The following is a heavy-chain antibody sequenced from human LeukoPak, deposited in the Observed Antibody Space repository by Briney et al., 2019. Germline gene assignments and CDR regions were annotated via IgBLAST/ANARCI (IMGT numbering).Heavy chain of an antibody. CDR1: GGSFSGYY. J-gene: IGHJ3*02. V-gene: IGHV4-34*01. CDR2: INHSGST. Sequence: KTSETLSLTCAVYGGSFSGYYWSWIRQPPGKGLEWIGEINHSGSTNYNPSLKSRVTISVDTSKNQFSLKRSSVTAADTAVYYCASAACSGGSCYSISRAFDIWGQGSMVTVSS. CDR3: ASAACSGGSCYSISRAFDI. D-gene: IGHD2-15*01.